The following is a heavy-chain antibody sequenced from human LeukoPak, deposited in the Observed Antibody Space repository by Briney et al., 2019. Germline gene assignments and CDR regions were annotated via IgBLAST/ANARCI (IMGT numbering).Heavy chain of an antibody. D-gene: IGHD2-2*01. CDR1: GYRFTNYW. V-gene: IGHV5-51*01. CDR3: ARQYCSSTSCYFDY. Sequence: GESLKISCKGSGYRFTNYWIGWVRQMPGKGLEWMGIIYPGDSDTRYSPSFQGQVTILVDKSISTAYLQWSSLKASDTAMYYCARQYCSSTSCYFDYWGQGTLVTVSS. CDR2: IYPGDSDT. J-gene: IGHJ4*02.